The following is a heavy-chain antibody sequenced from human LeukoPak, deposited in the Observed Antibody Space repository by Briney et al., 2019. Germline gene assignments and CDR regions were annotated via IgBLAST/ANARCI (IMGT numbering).Heavy chain of an antibody. Sequence: SQTLSLTCTVSGGSISSGSYYWSWIRQPAGKGLEWIGRINTSGSTNYNPSLKSRVTMSVDTSKNQFSLKLSPVTAADTAVYYCARVVRDSTWYYYYYMDVWGKGTTVTVSS. CDR2: INTSGST. CDR1: GGSISSGSYY. V-gene: IGHV4-61*02. J-gene: IGHJ6*03. D-gene: IGHD4-11*01. CDR3: ARVVRDSTWYYYYYMDV.